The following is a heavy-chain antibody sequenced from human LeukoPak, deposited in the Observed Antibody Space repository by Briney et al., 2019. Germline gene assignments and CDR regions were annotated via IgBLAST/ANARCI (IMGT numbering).Heavy chain of an antibody. CDR2: MNPNSGNT. D-gene: IGHD5-24*01. V-gene: IGHV1-8*01. CDR3: ARRHRDGYRYYYYYYMDV. J-gene: IGHJ6*03. Sequence: ASVTVSCKASGYTFTSYDINWVRQATGQGLEWMGWMNPNSGNTGYAQKFQGRVTMTRNTSISTAYMELSSLRSEDTAVYYCARRHRDGYRYYYYYYMDVWGKGTTVTISS. CDR1: GYTFTSYD.